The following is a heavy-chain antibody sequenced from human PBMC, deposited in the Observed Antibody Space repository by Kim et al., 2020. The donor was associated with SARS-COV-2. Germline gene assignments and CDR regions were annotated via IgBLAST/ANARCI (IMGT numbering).Heavy chain of an antibody. Sequence: GGSLRLSCAVSGFTASRFTFSDAWMNWVRQAPGKGLEWVGRIQSQNAGGTIDYAAPVKGRFIISRDDSKRTLYLQMNSLKIEDTAVYYCATNSWLDYWGQGTLVTVSS. J-gene: IGHJ4*02. V-gene: IGHV3-15*01. CDR3: ATNSWLDY. CDR1: GFTASRFTFSDAW. CDR2: IQSQNAGGTI. D-gene: IGHD6-13*01.